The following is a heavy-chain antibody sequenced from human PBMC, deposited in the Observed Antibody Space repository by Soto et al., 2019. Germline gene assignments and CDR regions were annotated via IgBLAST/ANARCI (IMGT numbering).Heavy chain of an antibody. J-gene: IGHJ4*02. CDR2: ISSSSSYI. Sequence: EVQLVESGEGLVKPGGSLRLSCAASGFTFSSYSMNWVRQAPGKGLEWVSSISSSSSYIYYADSVKGRFTISRDNAKNSLYLQMNSLRAEDTAVYYCARDPVRFGELLNWGQGTLVTVSS. CDR1: GFTFSSYS. V-gene: IGHV3-21*01. CDR3: ARDPVRFGELLN. D-gene: IGHD3-10*01.